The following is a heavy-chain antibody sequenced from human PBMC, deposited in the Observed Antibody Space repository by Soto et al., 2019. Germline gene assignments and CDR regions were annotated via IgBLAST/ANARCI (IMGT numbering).Heavy chain of an antibody. J-gene: IGHJ4*02. V-gene: IGHV3-23*01. CDR2: ISGSGGDT. Sequence: PGGSLRLSCAASGFTFSTYAMSWVRQAPGKGLEWVSVISGSGGDTYYADSVKGRFTIARDNSKNTLSLQMNSLRAEDTAVYYWAKASYDYWGQGTLVTVSS. CDR1: GFTFSTYA. CDR3: AKASYDY.